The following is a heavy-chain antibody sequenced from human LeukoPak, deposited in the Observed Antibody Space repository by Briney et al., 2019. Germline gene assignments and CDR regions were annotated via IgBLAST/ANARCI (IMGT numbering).Heavy chain of an antibody. Sequence: SETLSLTCAVYGGSFSGYYWSWLRQPPGKGLEWIGEINRSGDTHYNPSLKSRVTISVVTSKNQFSLELSSVTAADTAVYYCARHPRDSSGWYDYYYFDYWGQGTLVTVSS. V-gene: IGHV4-34*01. J-gene: IGHJ4*02. D-gene: IGHD6-19*01. CDR3: ARHPRDSSGWYDYYYFDY. CDR2: INRSGDT. CDR1: GGSFSGYY.